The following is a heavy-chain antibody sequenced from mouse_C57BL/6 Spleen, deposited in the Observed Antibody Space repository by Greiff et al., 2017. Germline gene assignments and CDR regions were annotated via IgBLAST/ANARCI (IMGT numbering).Heavy chain of an antibody. CDR3: AREEDGNFPFDY. CDR1: GYAFSSYW. CDR2: IYPGDGDT. D-gene: IGHD2-1*01. J-gene: IGHJ2*01. Sequence: VKVVESGAELVKPGASVKISCKASGYAFSSYWMNWVKQRPGKGLEWIGQIYPGDGDTNYNGKFKGKATLTADKSSSTAYMQLSSLTSEDSAVYFCAREEDGNFPFDYWGQGTTLTVSS. V-gene: IGHV1-80*01.